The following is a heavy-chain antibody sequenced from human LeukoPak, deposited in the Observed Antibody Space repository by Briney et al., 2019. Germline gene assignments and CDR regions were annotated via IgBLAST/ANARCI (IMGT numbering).Heavy chain of an antibody. Sequence: GGSLRLSCAASGFTFSSYAMSWVRQAPGKGLEWVSAISGSGGSTYHADSVKGRFTISRDNSKNTLYLQMNSLRAEDTAVYYCAKDQYYDSSGYYYDYWGQGTLVTVSS. CDR2: ISGSGGST. CDR3: AKDQYYDSSGYYYDY. CDR1: GFTFSSYA. D-gene: IGHD3-22*01. J-gene: IGHJ4*02. V-gene: IGHV3-23*01.